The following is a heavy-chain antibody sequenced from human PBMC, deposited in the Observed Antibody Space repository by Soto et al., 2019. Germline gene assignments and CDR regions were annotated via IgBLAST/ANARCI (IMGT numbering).Heavy chain of an antibody. CDR1: GFTFSSYA. J-gene: IGHJ4*02. D-gene: IGHD3-9*01. V-gene: IGHV3-23*01. CDR2: ISGSGGST. Sequence: GGSLRLSCAASGFTFSSYAMSWVRQAPGKGLEWVSAISGSGGSTYYADSVKGRFTISRDNSKNTLYLQMNSLRAEDTAVYYCVSPPIDILTGAIDYWGQGTLVTVSS. CDR3: VSPPIDILTGAIDY.